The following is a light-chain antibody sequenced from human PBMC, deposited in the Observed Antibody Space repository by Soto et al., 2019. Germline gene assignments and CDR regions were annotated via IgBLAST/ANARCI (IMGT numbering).Light chain of an antibody. CDR3: QQYGNSPRT. CDR1: QSVRSTY. CDR2: GAS. V-gene: IGKV3-20*01. J-gene: IGKJ5*01. Sequence: EIVLTQSPGTLSLSPGERATLSCMASQSVRSTYLAWYQQKPGQAPRLLIYGASSRATGIPDRFSGSGSGTDFTLTISRLEPEDFAVYFCQQYGNSPRTFGQGTRLEIK.